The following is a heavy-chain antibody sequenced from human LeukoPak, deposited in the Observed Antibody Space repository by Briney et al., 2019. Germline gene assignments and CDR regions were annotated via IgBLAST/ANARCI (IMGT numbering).Heavy chain of an antibody. V-gene: IGHV1-18*01. CDR2: ISAYNGNT. CDR1: GYTFTSYG. J-gene: IGHJ4*02. Sequence: ASVKVSCKASGYTFTSYGISWVRQAPGQGLEWMGWISAYNGNTKYAQKLQGRVTMTTDTSTSTAYMELRSLRSDDTAVYYCARDLLPTYDYYDSSGYHPGTFDYWGQGTLVTVSS. D-gene: IGHD3-22*01. CDR3: ARDLLPTYDYYDSSGYHPGTFDY.